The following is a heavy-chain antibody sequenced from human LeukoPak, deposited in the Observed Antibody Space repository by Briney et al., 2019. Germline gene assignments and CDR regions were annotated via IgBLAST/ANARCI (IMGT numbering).Heavy chain of an antibody. CDR2: IYYIGST. CDR3: ARLLYNWNGADY. J-gene: IGHJ4*02. D-gene: IGHD1-20*01. CDR1: GGSINSGSYY. V-gene: IGHV4-39*01. Sequence: PSETLSLTCTVSGGSINSGSYYWGWIRQPPGKGLEWIGSIYYIGSTYYNSSLKSRVTISVDTSKNQFSPKLSSVTAADTAMYYCARLLYNWNGADYWGQGTLVTVSS.